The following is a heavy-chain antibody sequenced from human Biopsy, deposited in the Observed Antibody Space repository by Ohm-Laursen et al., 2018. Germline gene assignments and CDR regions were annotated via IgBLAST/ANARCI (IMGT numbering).Heavy chain of an antibody. CDR2: IFYRGST. Sequence: GTLSLTCTVSGGSISNNNYYWGWIRQPPGKGLEWIGSIFYRGSTHYKPPLKSRVNISVDTSKNQFSLKLNSVTAADTAVYYCARDYDTSGYYYVSWGQGTLVTVSS. CDR3: ARDYDTSGYYYVS. V-gene: IGHV4-39*01. D-gene: IGHD3-22*01. J-gene: IGHJ5*02. CDR1: GGSISNNNYY.